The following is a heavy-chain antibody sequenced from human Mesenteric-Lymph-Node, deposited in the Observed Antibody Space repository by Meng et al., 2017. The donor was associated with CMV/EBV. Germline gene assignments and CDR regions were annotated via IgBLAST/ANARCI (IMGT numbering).Heavy chain of an antibody. CDR3: AKHVGTTSKYYAMDV. J-gene: IGHJ6*02. CDR1: GFFFSSCG. D-gene: IGHD1-7*01. V-gene: IGHV3-23*01. Sequence: SGFFFSSCGMRRVRQAPGKGREWVAGISSNAYNAYYAESVKGRYTISRDNYQNTLYLQMNSLRAEDTAIYYCAKHVGTTSKYYAMDVWGQGTTVTVSS. CDR2: ISSNAYNA.